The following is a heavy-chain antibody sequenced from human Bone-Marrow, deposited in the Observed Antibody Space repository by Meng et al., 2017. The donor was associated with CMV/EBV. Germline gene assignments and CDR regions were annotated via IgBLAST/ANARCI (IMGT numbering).Heavy chain of an antibody. D-gene: IGHD1-1*01. CDR1: GFTFDDYA. V-gene: IGHV3-9*01. CDR2: ISWNSGSI. CDR3: ARGTNPTNWYFDL. Sequence: SLKISCAASGFTFDDYAMHWVRQAPGKGLEWVSGISWNSGSIGYADSVKGRFTISRDNAKNSLYLQMNSLRAEDTAVYYCARGTNPTNWYFDLWGRGTLVTVSS. J-gene: IGHJ2*01.